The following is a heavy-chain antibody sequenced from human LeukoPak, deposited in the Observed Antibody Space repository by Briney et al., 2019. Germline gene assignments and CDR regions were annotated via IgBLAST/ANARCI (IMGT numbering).Heavy chain of an antibody. Sequence: SETLSLTCTVSGGSISSYYWSWIRQPAGKGLEWIGRIYTSGSTNYNPSLKSRVTMSVDTPKNQFSLKLSSVTAADTAVYYCARATPPYGSGSPSLYYYGMDVWGQGTTVTVSS. D-gene: IGHD3-10*01. CDR3: ARATPPYGSGSPSLYYYGMDV. CDR2: IYTSGST. V-gene: IGHV4-4*07. J-gene: IGHJ6*02. CDR1: GGSISSYY.